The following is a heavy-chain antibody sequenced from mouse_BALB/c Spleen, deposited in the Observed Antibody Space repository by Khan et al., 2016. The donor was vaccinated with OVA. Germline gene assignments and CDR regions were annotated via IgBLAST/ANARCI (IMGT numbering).Heavy chain of an antibody. D-gene: IGHD3-2*02. Sequence: VQLKESGPELVKPGASVKMSCKASGYTFTSYDMHWVKQKPGQGLEWIGYINPYNDYTKFNEKFKGKATLTSDKSSSTAYMELSSLTSEDSAVFYCNRGVRRLETWFAYWGQGTLVTVSA. V-gene: IGHV1S136*01. CDR1: GYTFTSYD. CDR3: NRGVRRLETWFAY. J-gene: IGHJ3*01. CDR2: INPYNDYT.